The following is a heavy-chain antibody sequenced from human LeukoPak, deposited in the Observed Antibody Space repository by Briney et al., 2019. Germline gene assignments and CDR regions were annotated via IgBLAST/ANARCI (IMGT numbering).Heavy chain of an antibody. Sequence: SVKVSCKDSGGTFSSYGISWVRQAPGQGLEWMGGIIPIFGTANYAQKFQGRVTITTDESTSTAYMELSSLRSEDTAVYYCARGSDFWSGFHWFDPWGQGTLATVSS. CDR2: IIPIFGTA. CDR1: GGTFSSYG. V-gene: IGHV1-69*05. CDR3: ARGSDFWSGFHWFDP. J-gene: IGHJ5*02. D-gene: IGHD3-3*01.